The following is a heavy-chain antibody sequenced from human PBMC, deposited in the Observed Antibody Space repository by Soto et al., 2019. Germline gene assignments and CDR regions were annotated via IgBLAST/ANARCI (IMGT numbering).Heavy chain of an antibody. D-gene: IGHD1-20*01. CDR1: GFTCSSYG. CDR2: IYSGGST. J-gene: IGHJ4*02. V-gene: IGHV3-53*04. CDR3: TRGRDIWNYFDC. Sequence: GGSLRLSCAASGFTCSSYGMHWVRQAPGKGLEWVSVIYSGGSTHYADSVRGRFTISRHNSNNTLYLQMNSLRTEDTAMYYCTRGRDIWNYFDCWGQGTLVTVSS.